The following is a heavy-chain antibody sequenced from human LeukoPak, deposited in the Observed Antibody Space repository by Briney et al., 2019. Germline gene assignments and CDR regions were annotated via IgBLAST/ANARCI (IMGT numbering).Heavy chain of an antibody. Sequence: PGGSLRLSCAASGFTFSSYWMSWVRQAPGKGLEWVANIKQDGSEKYYVDSVKGRFTISRDNAKNSLYLQMNSLRAEDTAVYYCAKAYYDSSGYFQPEFDYWGQGTLVTVSS. J-gene: IGHJ4*02. D-gene: IGHD3-22*01. CDR2: IKQDGSEK. CDR3: AKAYYDSSGYFQPEFDY. CDR1: GFTFSSYW. V-gene: IGHV3-7*01.